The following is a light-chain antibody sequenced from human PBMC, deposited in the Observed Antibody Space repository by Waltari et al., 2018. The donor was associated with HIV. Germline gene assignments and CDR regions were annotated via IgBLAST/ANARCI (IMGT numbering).Light chain of an antibody. J-gene: IGKJ4*01. Sequence: ETVMTQSPDILSVSPGERPTLSCRASQSVGGDVAWYQQKPGQAPGLLIYGATSRATGIPARFSASGSGTEFILTISSLQSEDFAVYFCQQYNHWPLTFGGGTKVEIK. CDR2: GAT. V-gene: IGKV3-15*01. CDR1: QSVGGD. CDR3: QQYNHWPLT.